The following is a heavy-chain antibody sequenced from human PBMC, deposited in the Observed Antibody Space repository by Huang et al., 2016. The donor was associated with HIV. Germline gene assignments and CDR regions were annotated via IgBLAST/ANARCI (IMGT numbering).Heavy chain of an antibody. Sequence: QVQLVQSGAEAKKPGASVRVSCKTAGYTFSDYYVHWVRQVPGQVRQWMGWINPNTACTNYAQRFQGRLTVTRDRSITTAYMDLTWLTSDDTAVYYCARGGLRWPAPFDFWGQGTLVTVSS. J-gene: IGHJ4*02. CDR2: INPNTACT. CDR3: ARGGLRWPAPFDF. D-gene: IGHD4-17*01. V-gene: IGHV1-2*02. CDR1: GYTFSDYY.